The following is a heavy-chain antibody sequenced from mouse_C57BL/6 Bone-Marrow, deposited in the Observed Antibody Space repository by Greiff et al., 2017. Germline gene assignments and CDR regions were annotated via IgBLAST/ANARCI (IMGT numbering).Heavy chain of an antibody. J-gene: IGHJ1*03. CDR1: GFNIKNTY. Sequence: VQLQQSVAELVRPGASVKLSCTASGFNIKNTYMHWVKQRHEQGLEWIGRIDPANGNTKYAQKFPGTATITAATSSNTAYLQLSSLTSEDTAISYCALTPYWDFEVWGTGTTVTVSS. V-gene: IGHV14-3*01. CDR3: ALTPYWDFEV. D-gene: IGHD1-1*01. CDR2: IDPANGNT.